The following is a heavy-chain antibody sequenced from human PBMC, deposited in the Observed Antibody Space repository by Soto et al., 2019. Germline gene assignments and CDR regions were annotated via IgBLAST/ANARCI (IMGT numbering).Heavy chain of an antibody. J-gene: IGHJ4*02. CDR3: ARDLLYSGRSFDY. V-gene: IGHV3-30*04. CDR1: GFTFSSYA. CDR2: ISYDGSNK. Sequence: GGSLRLSCAASGFTFSSYAMHWVRQAPGKGLEWVAVISYDGSNKYYADSVKGRFTISRDNSKNTLYLQMNSLRAEDTAVYYRARDLLYSGRSFDYWGQGTLVTVSS. D-gene: IGHD1-26*01.